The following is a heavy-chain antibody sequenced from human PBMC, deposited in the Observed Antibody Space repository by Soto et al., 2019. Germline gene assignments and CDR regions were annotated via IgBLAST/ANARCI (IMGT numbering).Heavy chain of an antibody. Sequence: PSDPLSLTCTVSGGSISSGDYYWRWILQPPGKGLEWIGYIYYGGSTYYNPSLKSRVTISVDTSKNQFSLKLTSVTAADTAVYYCARGDYYDSLGYFDLWGRGTLVTVSS. D-gene: IGHD3-22*01. CDR3: ARGDYYDSLGYFDL. V-gene: IGHV4-30-4*02. CDR2: IYYGGST. J-gene: IGHJ2*01. CDR1: GGSISSGDYY.